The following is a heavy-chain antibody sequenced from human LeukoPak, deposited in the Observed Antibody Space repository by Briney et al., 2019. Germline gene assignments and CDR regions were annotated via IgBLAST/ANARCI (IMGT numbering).Heavy chain of an antibody. CDR2: INPSGGST. Sequence: ASVKVSCKASGYIIATYYIDWVRQAPGHGLEWMGRINPSGGSTNYARQFQDRVTMTSDTSTTTVYMELSSLRSEDTAVYFCARVSRDGYYLFDYWGQGTLVTVSS. D-gene: IGHD5-24*01. V-gene: IGHV1-46*01. J-gene: IGHJ4*02. CDR1: GYIIATYY. CDR3: ARVSRDGYYLFDY.